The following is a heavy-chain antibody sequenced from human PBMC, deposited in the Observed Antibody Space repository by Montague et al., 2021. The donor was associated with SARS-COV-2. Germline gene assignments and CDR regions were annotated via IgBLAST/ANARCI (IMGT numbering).Heavy chain of an antibody. J-gene: IGHJ5*02. CDR2: INPSSTDI. CDR1: GFSFRDSY. Sequence: SLRLSCAAYGFSFRDSYMTRIRQGPRKGLEWVSFINPSSTDIKYXDSXRGRFTIFRDNTKNVVYLEMHDLRAEDTAMYYCAKGGDLMAGLAGSWGQGTLVTVSS. D-gene: IGHD6-19*01. CDR3: AKGGDLMAGLAGS. V-gene: IGHV3-11*05.